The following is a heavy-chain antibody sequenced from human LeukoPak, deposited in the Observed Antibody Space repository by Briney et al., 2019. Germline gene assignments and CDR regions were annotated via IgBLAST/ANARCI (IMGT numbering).Heavy chain of an antibody. V-gene: IGHV3-23*01. CDR1: GLTFSNYA. CDR3: AKIRAGYIPDAFDV. J-gene: IGHJ3*01. CDR2: TIARGDSP. Sequence: PGGYLRLASVAAGLTFSNYAMGWARQAPGEELEWVSVTIARGDSPYYGASVKGRFTISRDNSKNTLYLQMTSLRAEDTAIYYCAKIRAGYIPDAFDVWGQGTMVTVSS. D-gene: IGHD5-24*01.